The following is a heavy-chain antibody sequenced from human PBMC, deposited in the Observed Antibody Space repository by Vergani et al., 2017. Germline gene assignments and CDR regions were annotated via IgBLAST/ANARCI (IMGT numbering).Heavy chain of an antibody. V-gene: IGHV1-69-2*01. Sequence: EVPLVQSGGEVKRPGATMKISCKVSGYTLTDHYMHWVKQAPGKGLEWMGLVDPEDGETIYAEKFKGRVSIAADTSTDTAHLELSSLRSEDTAVYYCATPQTVTTGGMEVWGQGTTVIVSS. D-gene: IGHD4-17*01. CDR3: ATPQTVTTGGMEV. CDR2: VDPEDGET. CDR1: GYTLTDHY. J-gene: IGHJ6*02.